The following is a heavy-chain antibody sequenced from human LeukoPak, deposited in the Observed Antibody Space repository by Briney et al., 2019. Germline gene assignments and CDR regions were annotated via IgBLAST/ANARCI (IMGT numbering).Heavy chain of an antibody. CDR1: GFTFSSYS. V-gene: IGHV3-48*01. CDR3: ARAPEYYYDSSGHDY. D-gene: IGHD3-22*01. Sequence: GGSLRLSCVASGFTFSSYSMNWVRQAPGKGLEWVSYISSSSSTIHHADSVKGRFTISRDNAKNSLYLQINSLRAEDTAVYYCARAPEYYYDSSGHDYWGQGTLVTVSS. CDR2: ISSSSSTI. J-gene: IGHJ4*02.